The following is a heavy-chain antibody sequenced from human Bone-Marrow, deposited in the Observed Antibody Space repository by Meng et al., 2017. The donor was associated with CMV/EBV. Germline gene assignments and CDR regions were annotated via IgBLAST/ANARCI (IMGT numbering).Heavy chain of an antibody. V-gene: IGHV4-59*11. Sequence: VQLQQSGPGLVKPSETQSLTCRVSGVPISTHYWSWIRQTPGKGLEWIASIHYTGRADYSPSLKSRVTVSVDTSDSQLSLKLSSVTTADTAMYYCAERGGGYWGQGILVTVSS. CDR2: IHYTGRA. CDR3: AERGGGY. D-gene: IGHD1-1*01. J-gene: IGHJ4*02. CDR1: GVPISTHY.